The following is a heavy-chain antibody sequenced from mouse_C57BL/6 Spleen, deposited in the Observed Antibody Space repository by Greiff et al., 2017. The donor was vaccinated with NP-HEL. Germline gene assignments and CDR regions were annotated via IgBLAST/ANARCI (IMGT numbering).Heavy chain of an antibody. V-gene: IGHV5-17*01. D-gene: IGHD1-1*01. CDR1: GFTFSDYG. J-gene: IGHJ3*01. CDR3: ARSFYYYGSEGFAY. Sequence: EVQRVESGGGLVKPGGSLKLSCAASGFTFSDYGMHWVRQAPEKGLEWVAYISSGSSTIYYADTVKGRFTISRDNAKNTLFLQMTSLRSEDTAMYYCARSFYYYGSEGFAYWGQGTLVTVSA. CDR2: ISSGSSTI.